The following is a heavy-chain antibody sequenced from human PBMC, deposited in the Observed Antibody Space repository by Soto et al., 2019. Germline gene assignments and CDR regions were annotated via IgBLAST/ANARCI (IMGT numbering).Heavy chain of an antibody. V-gene: IGHV1-8*01. CDR3: ARGLQLPLSYYYYYMDV. J-gene: IGHJ6*03. Sequence: QVQLVQSGAEVKKPGASVKVSCKASGYTFTSYDINWVRQATGQGLEWMGWMNPNSGNTGYAQKFQGRVTMTRNTSISTAYMELSSLRSEDTAVYYCARGLQLPLSYYYYYMDVWGKGTTVTVSS. CDR1: GYTFTSYD. CDR2: MNPNSGNT. D-gene: IGHD1-1*01.